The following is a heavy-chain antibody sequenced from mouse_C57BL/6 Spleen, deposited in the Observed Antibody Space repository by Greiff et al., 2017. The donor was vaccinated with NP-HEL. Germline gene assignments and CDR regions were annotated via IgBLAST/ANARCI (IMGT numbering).Heavy chain of an antibody. J-gene: IGHJ4*01. V-gene: IGHV1-50*01. D-gene: IGHD1-1*02. CDR1: GYTFTSYW. CDR3: ARLVVYAMDY. CDR2: IDPSDSYT. Sequence: QVQLQQPGAELVKPGASVKLSCKASGYTFTSYWMQWVKQRPGQGLEWIGEIDPSDSYTNYNQKFKGKATLTVDTSSSTAYMQLSSLTSEDSAVYYCARLVVYAMDYWGQGTSVTVSS.